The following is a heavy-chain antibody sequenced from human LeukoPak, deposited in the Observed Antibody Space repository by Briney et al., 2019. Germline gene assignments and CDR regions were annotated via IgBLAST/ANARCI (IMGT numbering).Heavy chain of an antibody. CDR2: ITGSSSYI. CDR1: GFTFSTYY. J-gene: IGHJ3*02. Sequence: GGSLRLSCAASGFTFSTYYMNWVRQAPGKGLEWVSFITGSSSYIYYTDSVKGRFTISRDNAKNSLFLQMNSLRDEDTAVYYCARDSGFGELGAFDIWGQGTMVTVSS. CDR3: ARDSGFGELGAFDI. V-gene: IGHV3-21*01. D-gene: IGHD3-10*01.